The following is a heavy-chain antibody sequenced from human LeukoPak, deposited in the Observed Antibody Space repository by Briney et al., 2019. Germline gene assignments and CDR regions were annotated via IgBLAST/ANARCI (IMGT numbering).Heavy chain of an antibody. J-gene: IGHJ4*02. CDR1: GFTFSGSA. D-gene: IGHD5-18*01. CDR3: SGGYSYGGWYFDY. V-gene: IGHV3-73*01. CDR2: IRSKANSYAT. Sequence: GGSLRLSCAASGFTFSGSAMHWVRQASGKGLEWVGRIRSKANSYATAYAASVKGRFTISRDESKNTAYLQTNSLKTEDTAVYYCSGGYSYGGWYFDYWGQGTLVTVSS.